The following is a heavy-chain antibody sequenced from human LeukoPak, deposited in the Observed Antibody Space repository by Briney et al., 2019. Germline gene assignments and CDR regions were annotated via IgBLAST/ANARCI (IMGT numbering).Heavy chain of an antibody. J-gene: IGHJ6*02. CDR2: IYYSGST. CDR3: ARAFPHSNYGYYYGMDV. Sequence: SQTLSLTCTVSGGSISSGDYYWSWIRQPPGKGPEWIGYIYYSGSTYYNPSLKSRVTISVDTSKNQFSLKLSSVTAADTAVYYCARAFPHSNYGYYYGMDVWGQGTTVTVSS. D-gene: IGHD4-11*01. V-gene: IGHV4-30-4*01. CDR1: GGSISSGDYY.